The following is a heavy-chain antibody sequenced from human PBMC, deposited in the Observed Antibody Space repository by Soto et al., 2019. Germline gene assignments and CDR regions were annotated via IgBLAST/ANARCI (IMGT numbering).Heavy chain of an antibody. CDR1: GYTFTSYG. Sequence: ASVKVSCKASGYTFTSYGISWVRQAPGQGFEWMGWISAYNGNTNYAQKLQGRVTMTTDTSTSTAYMELRSLRSDDTAVYYCARSFSSSSWYYYYYYMDVWGKGTTVTVSS. D-gene: IGHD6-13*01. J-gene: IGHJ6*03. CDR2: ISAYNGNT. V-gene: IGHV1-18*01. CDR3: ARSFSSSSWYYYYYYMDV.